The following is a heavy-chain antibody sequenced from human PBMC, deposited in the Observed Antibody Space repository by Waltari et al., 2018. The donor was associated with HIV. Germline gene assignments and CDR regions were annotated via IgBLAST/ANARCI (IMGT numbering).Heavy chain of an antibody. D-gene: IGHD3-3*01. V-gene: IGHV3-11*01. J-gene: IGHJ6*03. CDR1: GFSFSDYY. Sequence: QVQLVESGGGLVKPGGSLRLSCVSSGFSFSDYYMTWIRQAPGKGREWVSYISSGGGTKYYADSRKGRFTISRDNAKNSLFLQMSSLGADDTAVYYCARIRMLEWLSGHYMDVWGKGTTVSVSS. CDR2: ISSGGGTK. CDR3: ARIRMLEWLSGHYMDV.